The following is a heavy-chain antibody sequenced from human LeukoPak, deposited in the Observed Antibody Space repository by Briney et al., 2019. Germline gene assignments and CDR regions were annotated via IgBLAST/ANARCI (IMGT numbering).Heavy chain of an antibody. V-gene: IGHV3-21*01. J-gene: IGHJ6*03. D-gene: IGHD6-13*01. CDR1: GFTFSSYS. Sequence: GGSLRLSCAASGFTFSSYSMNWVRQAPGKGLEWVSSISSSSSYKYYADSVKGRFTISRDNAKNSLYLQMNSLRAEDTAVYYCARASSWGNYYYYMDVWGKGTTVTVSS. CDR3: ARASSWGNYYYYMDV. CDR2: ISSSSSYK.